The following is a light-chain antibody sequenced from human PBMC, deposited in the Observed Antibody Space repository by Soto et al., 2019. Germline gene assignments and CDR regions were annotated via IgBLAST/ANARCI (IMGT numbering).Light chain of an antibody. CDR2: ANN. CDR3: GTCDRSLSAYV. J-gene: IGLJ1*01. Sequence: QSVLTQPPSVSAAPGQKVTISCSGSSSNIWNNYVSWYQQLPGTAPKLLIYANNKRPLGIPDRFSGAKSGTSATLGITGLQTEDEADYYGGTCDRSLSAYVFGTGTKLTVL. V-gene: IGLV1-51*01. CDR1: SSNIWNNY.